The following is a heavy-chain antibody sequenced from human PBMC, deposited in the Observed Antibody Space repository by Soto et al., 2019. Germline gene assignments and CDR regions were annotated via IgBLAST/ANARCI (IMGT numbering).Heavy chain of an antibody. J-gene: IGHJ4*02. Sequence: SETLSLTCHGSDYSMTKYYWSWIRQPAGKGLEWIGRIYTSGSTNYNPSLKSRVTMSIDTSNNHFSLSLKSVTAADTAMYYCARTVGAAYYFDFWGQGALVTVS. CDR3: ARTVGAAYYFDF. D-gene: IGHD1-26*01. CDR1: DYSMTKYY. CDR2: IYTSGST. V-gene: IGHV4-4*07.